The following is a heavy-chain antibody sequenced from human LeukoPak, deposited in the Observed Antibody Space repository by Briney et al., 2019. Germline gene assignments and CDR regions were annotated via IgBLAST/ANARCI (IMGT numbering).Heavy chain of an antibody. CDR2: INPNSGGT. Sequence: ASVKVSCKASGYTFTGYYMHWVRQAPGQGLEWMGWINPNSGGTNYAQKFQGRVTMTRDTSISTAYMELSRLRSEDTAVYYCARGDKTYYYDSSGYYHNDYWGQGTLVTVSS. V-gene: IGHV1-2*02. CDR1: GYTFTGYY. J-gene: IGHJ4*02. CDR3: ARGDKTYYYDSSGYYHNDY. D-gene: IGHD3-22*01.